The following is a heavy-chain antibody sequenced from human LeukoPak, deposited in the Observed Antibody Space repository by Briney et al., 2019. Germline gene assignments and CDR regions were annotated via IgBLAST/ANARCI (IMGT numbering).Heavy chain of an antibody. J-gene: IGHJ5*02. CDR3: ARGRGHDHWGEMIGLDWLGP. Sequence: SETLSLTCAVYGGSFSGFYWNWIRQPPGKGLEWIGEINDDGSTNYNPSLKSRVTISKDMSKSQFSLKLNSVTAADTAVYYCARGRGHDHWGEMIGLDWLGPWGQGTLVTVSS. V-gene: IGHV4-34*01. CDR1: GGSFSGFY. CDR2: INDDGST. D-gene: IGHD3-16*01.